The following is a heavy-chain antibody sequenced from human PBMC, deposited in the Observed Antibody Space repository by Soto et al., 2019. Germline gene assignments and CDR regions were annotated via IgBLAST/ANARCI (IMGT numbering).Heavy chain of an antibody. CDR1: GFTFSSSA. Sequence: PGGSLRLSCAASGFTFSSSAMAWVRQAPGKGLEWVSAITGSGASTYYADSVKGRFTISRDNSKNTLYLQMNSLRAEDTAVYYCAKGAFKTGFDDWGQGTLVTVSS. CDR3: AKGAFKTGFDD. J-gene: IGHJ4*02. CDR2: ITGSGAST. V-gene: IGHV3-23*01.